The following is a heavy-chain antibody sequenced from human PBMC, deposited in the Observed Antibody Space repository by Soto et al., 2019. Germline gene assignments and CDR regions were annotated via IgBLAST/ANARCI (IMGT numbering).Heavy chain of an antibody. V-gene: IGHV4-59*01. CDR2: IYYSGST. Sequence: SETLSLTCTVSGGSISSYYWSWIRQPPGKGLEWIGYIYYSGSTNYNPSPKSRVTISVDTSKNQFSLKLSSVTAADTAVYYCARLGDRNWFDPWGQGPLVTVSS. J-gene: IGHJ5*02. CDR3: ARLGDRNWFDP. CDR1: GGSISSYY. D-gene: IGHD3-10*01.